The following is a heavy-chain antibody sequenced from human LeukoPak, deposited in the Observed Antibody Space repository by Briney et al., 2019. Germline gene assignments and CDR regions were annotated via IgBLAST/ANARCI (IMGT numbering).Heavy chain of an antibody. CDR1: GFTFSTYG. J-gene: IGHJ5*02. CDR3: AKEVVVIVAAMQWFDP. V-gene: IGHV3-33*03. D-gene: IGHD2-15*01. Sequence: GGSLRLSCETSGFTFSTYGMHWVRQAPGKGLEWVALISFDGSDKSYGTSVKGRFTISRDNSKNTVSLRINSLRAEDTAVYYCAKEVVVIVAAMQWFDPWGQGTLVTVSS. CDR2: ISFDGSDK.